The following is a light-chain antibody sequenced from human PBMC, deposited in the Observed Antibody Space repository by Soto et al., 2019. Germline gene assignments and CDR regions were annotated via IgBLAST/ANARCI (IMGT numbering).Light chain of an antibody. CDR1: SSDVGGHNY. J-gene: IGLJ2*01. CDR3: TSYTSDNTLV. V-gene: IGLV2-14*01. Sequence: QSALTQPASVSGSPGQSITISCTGTSSDVGGHNYVSWYLQHPGKAPKLLIYKVTKRPSGFSNRFSGSKSGNTASLTISGLQAEDEADYYCTSYTSDNTLVFGGGTKLTVL. CDR2: KVT.